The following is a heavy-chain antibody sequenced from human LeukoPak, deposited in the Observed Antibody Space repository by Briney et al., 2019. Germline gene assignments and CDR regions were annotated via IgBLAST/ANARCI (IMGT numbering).Heavy chain of an antibody. CDR2: INHSGST. J-gene: IGHJ4*02. D-gene: IGHD2-2*01. CDR1: GGSFSGYY. CDR3: ARGDCSSTSCYDLAF. V-gene: IGHV4-34*01. Sequence: KPSETLSLTCAVYGGSFSGYYWSWIRQPPGKGLEWIGEINHSGSTNYNPSLKSRVTISVDTSKNQFSLKLSSVTAADTPVYYCARGDCSSTSCYDLAFWGQGTLVTVSS.